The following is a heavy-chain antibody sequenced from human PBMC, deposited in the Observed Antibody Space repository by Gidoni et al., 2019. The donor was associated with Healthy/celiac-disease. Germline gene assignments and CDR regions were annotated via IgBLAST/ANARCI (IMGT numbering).Heavy chain of an antibody. CDR3: ARVEDTRAFDI. J-gene: IGHJ3*02. Sequence: TNYNPSLKSRVTISVDTSKNQFSLKLSSVTAADTAVYYCARVEDTRAFDIWGQGTMVTVSS. CDR2: T. V-gene: IGHV4-59*01. D-gene: IGHD2-15*01.